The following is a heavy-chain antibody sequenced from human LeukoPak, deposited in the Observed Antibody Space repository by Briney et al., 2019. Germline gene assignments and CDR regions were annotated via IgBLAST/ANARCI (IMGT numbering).Heavy chain of an antibody. CDR3: ARGALGYCSSTSCGKNWFDP. CDR1: GGSISIYY. D-gene: IGHD2-2*01. V-gene: IGHV4-4*07. CDR2: ICTSGST. J-gene: IGHJ5*02. Sequence: SETLSLTCTVSGGSISIYYWSWVRQPAGKGLEWIGRICTSGSTTYNPYLKSRVTISVDTSKNKFSLKLSSVTAADTAVYYCARGALGYCSSTSCGKNWFDPWGQGTLVTVSS.